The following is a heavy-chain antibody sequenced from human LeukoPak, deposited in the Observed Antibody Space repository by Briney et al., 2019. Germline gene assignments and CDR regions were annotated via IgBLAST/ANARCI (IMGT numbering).Heavy chain of an antibody. V-gene: IGHV4-30-2*01. D-gene: IGHD6-19*01. CDR1: GGSISSGGYY. CDR2: IYHSGST. CDR3: ARGGGWYFLDY. J-gene: IGHJ4*02. Sequence: SQTLSLTCTVSGGSISSGGYYWSWIRQPPGKGLEWIGYIYHSGSTYYNPSLKSRVTISVDRSKNQFSLKLSSVTAADTAVYYCARGGGWYFLDYWGQGTLVTVSS.